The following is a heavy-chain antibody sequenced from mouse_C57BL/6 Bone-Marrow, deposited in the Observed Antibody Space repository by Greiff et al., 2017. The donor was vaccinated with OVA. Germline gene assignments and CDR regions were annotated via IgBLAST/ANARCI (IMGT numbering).Heavy chain of an antibody. CDR1: GYSITSGYY. D-gene: IGHD2-4*01. CDR2: ISYDGSN. Sequence: EVKLVESGPGLVKPSQSLSLTCSVTGYSITSGYYWNWIRQFPGNKLEWMGYISYDGSNNYNPSLKNRISITRDTSKNQFFLKLNSVTTEDTATYYCARGDYDCAMDYWGQGTSVTGSS. V-gene: IGHV3-6*01. J-gene: IGHJ4*01. CDR3: ARGDYDCAMDY.